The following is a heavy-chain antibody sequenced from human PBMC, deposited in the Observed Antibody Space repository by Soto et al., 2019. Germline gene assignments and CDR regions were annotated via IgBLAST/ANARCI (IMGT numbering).Heavy chain of an antibody. V-gene: IGHV3-48*03. J-gene: IGHJ4*02. Sequence: PGGSLRLSCAASGFTFSRFELHWVLQAPGKGLEWISYISSSGSTAYYASSVEGRFTISRDNANNSVYLQMDSLRAEDTALYYCTRAAWFPYLSFYCGQGALVTVSS. CDR3: TRAAWFPYLSFY. CDR2: ISSSGSTA. D-gene: IGHD3-10*01. CDR1: GFTFSRFE.